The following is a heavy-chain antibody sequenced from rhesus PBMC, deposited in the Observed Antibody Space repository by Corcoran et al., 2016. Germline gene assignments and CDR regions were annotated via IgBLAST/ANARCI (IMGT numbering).Heavy chain of an antibody. CDR2: ITYRGST. V-gene: IGHV4-122*02. CDR3: ARYSPGDY. CDR1: GGSISSGYYY. Sequence: QVQLQESGPGLVKPSETLSLTCAVSGGSISSGYYYWSWIRQPPGKGLEWIGYITYRGSTSYNPSLKSRVTSSRDTSKNQFSLKLSSVTAADTAVYYCARYSPGDYWGQGVLVTVSS. J-gene: IGHJ4*01.